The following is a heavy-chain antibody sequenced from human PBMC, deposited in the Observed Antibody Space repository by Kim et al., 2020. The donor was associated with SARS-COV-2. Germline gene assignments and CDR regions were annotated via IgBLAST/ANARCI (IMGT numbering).Heavy chain of an antibody. CDR3: AKDTAAGDYDFWSGYYFARGYFDY. V-gene: IGHV3-30*18. J-gene: IGHJ4*02. Sequence: GGSLRLSCAASGFTFSSYGMHWVRQAPGKGLEWVAVISYDGSNKYYADSVKGRFTISRDNSKNTLYLQMNSLRAEDTAVYYCAKDTAAGDYDFWSGYYFARGYFDYWGQGTLVTVSS. D-gene: IGHD3-3*01. CDR1: GFTFSSYG. CDR2: ISYDGSNK.